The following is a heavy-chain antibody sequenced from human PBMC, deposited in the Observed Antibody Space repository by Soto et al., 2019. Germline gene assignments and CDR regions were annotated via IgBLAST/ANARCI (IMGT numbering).Heavy chain of an antibody. CDR2: IYASGSP. CDR3: ARGVGSSPPQY. J-gene: IGHJ4*02. V-gene: IGHV4-59*02. Sequence: LSETLSLTCTISGGSVSVYYWSWIRQSTGQGLEWIGYIYASGSPYYNPSLRSRVTISADTSKNQISLKLTSPTAADTAVYYCARGVGSSPPQYWGRGTLVTAPQ. D-gene: IGHD1-26*01. CDR1: GGSVSVYY.